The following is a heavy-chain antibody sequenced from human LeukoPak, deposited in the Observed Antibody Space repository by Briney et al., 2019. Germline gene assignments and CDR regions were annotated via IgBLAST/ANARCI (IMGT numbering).Heavy chain of an antibody. V-gene: IGHV3-21*01. J-gene: IGHJ4*02. CDR1: GFTFSSYS. CDR3: ARAPGIAVAGTLVFAYYFDY. CDR2: ISSSSSYI. D-gene: IGHD6-19*01. Sequence: GGSLRLSCAASGFTFSSYSMNWVRQAPGKGLEWVSSISSSSSYIYYVDSVKGRFTISRDNAKNSLYLQMNSLRAEDTAVYYCARAPGIAVAGTLVFAYYFDYWGQGTLVTVSS.